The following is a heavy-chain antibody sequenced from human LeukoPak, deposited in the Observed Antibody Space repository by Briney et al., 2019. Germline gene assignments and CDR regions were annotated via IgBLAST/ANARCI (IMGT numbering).Heavy chain of an antibody. CDR2: IYYSGST. Sequence: KPSETLSLTCTVSGGSLSSYYWSWIRQPPGKGMEWIGEIYYSGSTNYNPSLKSRVTISVDTSKNQFSLKLSSVTAADTAVYYCARDRSSGWYGKYYFDYWGQGTLVTVSS. CDR3: ARDRSSGWYGKYYFDY. V-gene: IGHV4-59*01. CDR1: GGSLSSYY. D-gene: IGHD6-19*01. J-gene: IGHJ4*02.